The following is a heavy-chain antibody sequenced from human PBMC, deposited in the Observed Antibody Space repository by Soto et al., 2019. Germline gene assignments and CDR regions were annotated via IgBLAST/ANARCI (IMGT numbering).Heavy chain of an antibody. D-gene: IGHD3-22*01. J-gene: IGHJ4*02. Sequence: SETLSLTCTASGGSISSYYWSWIRQPQGKGLEWIGYIYFRGTTNYNPSLKSRVTMSADTSRNQFSLKLNSVTAADTAVYYCARMNYYDTSGYPFDYWGRGMMVTVSS. CDR2: IYFRGTT. CDR3: ARMNYYDTSGYPFDY. V-gene: IGHV4-59*01. CDR1: GGSISSYY.